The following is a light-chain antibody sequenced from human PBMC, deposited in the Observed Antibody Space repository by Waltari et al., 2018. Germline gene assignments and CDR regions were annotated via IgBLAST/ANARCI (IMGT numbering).Light chain of an antibody. V-gene: IGKV1-33*01. CDR2: GSS. CDR1: QDISNY. J-gene: IGKJ5*01. Sequence: DIQMTQSPSSLSTSVGDRVTITCQASQDISNYLNWYQQKPGKAPKLLIYGSSKLETGVPSTFSGSGSGTDFTFTISSLQPEDIAIYYCQQYDSLPITFGQGTRLEIK. CDR3: QQYDSLPIT.